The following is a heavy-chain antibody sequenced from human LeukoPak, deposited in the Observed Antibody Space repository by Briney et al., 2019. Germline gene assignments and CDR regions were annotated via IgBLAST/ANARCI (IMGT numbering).Heavy chain of an antibody. J-gene: IGHJ6*02. CDR3: ARGAYCSGGNCYYYYGMDV. CDR1: GFTFSSYW. V-gene: IGHV3-7*01. CDR2: IKQDGSER. D-gene: IGHD2-15*01. Sequence: GGSLRLSCAASGFTFSSYWMTWVRQAPGKGLEWVANIKQDGSERYYVDSVKGRFTISRDNARNSLYVQMNSLRAEDTAVYYCARGAYCSGGNCYYYYGMDVWGQGTTVTVSS.